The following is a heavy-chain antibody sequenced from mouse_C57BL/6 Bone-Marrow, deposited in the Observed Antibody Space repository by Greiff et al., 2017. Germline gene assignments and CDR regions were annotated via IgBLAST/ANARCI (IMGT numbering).Heavy chain of an antibody. CDR2: IYPGDGDT. CDR1: GYAFSSSW. J-gene: IGHJ2*01. V-gene: IGHV1-82*01. D-gene: IGHD1-1*02. CDR3: ARRVNGFDY. Sequence: VQLVESGPELVKPGASVKISCKASGYAFSSSWMNWVKQRPGKGLEWIGRIYPGDGDTNYNGKFKGKATLTADKSSSTAYMQLSSLTSEDSAVYFCARRVNGFDYWGQGTTLTVSS.